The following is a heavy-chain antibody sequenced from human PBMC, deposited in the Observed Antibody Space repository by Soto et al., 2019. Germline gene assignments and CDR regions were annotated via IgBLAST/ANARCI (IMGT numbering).Heavy chain of an antibody. D-gene: IGHD3-3*01. Sequence: ASVKVSCKASGYTFTSYDINWVRQATGQGLEWMGWMNPNSGNTGYAQKFQGRVTMTRNTSISTAYMELGSLRSEDTAVYYCARGITIFGVVIRSYYMDVWGKGTTVT. CDR3: ARGITIFGVVIRSYYMDV. CDR2: MNPNSGNT. CDR1: GYTFTSYD. J-gene: IGHJ6*03. V-gene: IGHV1-8*01.